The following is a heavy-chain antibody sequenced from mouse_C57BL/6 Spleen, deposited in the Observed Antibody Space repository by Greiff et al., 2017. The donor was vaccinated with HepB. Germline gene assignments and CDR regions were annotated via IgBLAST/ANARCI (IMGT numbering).Heavy chain of an antibody. CDR3: ARSPYYDYDVGWYFDV. CDR2: IYPGGGYT. Sequence: VQLQESGAELVRPGTSVKMSCKASGYTFTNYWIGWAKQRPGHGLEWIGDIYPGGGYTNYNEKFKGKATLTADKSSSTAYMQFSSLTSEDSAIYYCARSPYYDYDVGWYFDVWGTGTTVTVSS. CDR1: GYTFTNYW. D-gene: IGHD2-4*01. V-gene: IGHV1-63*01. J-gene: IGHJ1*03.